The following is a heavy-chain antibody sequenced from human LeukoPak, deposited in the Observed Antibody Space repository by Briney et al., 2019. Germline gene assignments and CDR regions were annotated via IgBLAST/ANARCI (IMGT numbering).Heavy chain of an antibody. CDR1: GCTFTSYY. CDR3: ASCPEYNYFDY. V-gene: IGHV1-46*01. CDR2: INTSGGST. J-gene: IGHJ4*02. Sequence: ASVKVSCKASGCTFTSYYMHWVRQAPGQGLEWMGIINTSGGSTSYAQKFQGRVTMTRDTSTSTVYMELSSLRSEDTAVYYCASCPEYNYFDYWGQGTLVTVSS. D-gene: IGHD2/OR15-2a*01.